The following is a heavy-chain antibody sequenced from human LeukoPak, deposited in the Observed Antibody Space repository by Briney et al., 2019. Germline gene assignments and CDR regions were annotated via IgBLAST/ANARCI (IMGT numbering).Heavy chain of an antibody. CDR1: GFTFSSYS. CDR3: AKQVRFCSGTTCYFRFFDS. J-gene: IGHJ4*02. CDR2: ISGIGGNT. V-gene: IGHV3-23*01. Sequence: GGSLRLSCAASGFTFSSYSMSWVRQAPGEGLEWVSAISGIGGNTYYAASVKGRFTISRDNATNTVSLQMNSLRAEDTALYYCAKQVRFCSGTTCYFRFFDSWGQGTLVTVSS. D-gene: IGHD2-15*01.